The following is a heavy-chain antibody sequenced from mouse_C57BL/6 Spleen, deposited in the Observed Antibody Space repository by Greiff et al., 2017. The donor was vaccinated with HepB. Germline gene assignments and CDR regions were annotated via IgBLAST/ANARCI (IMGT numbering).Heavy chain of an antibody. CDR3: ATITTVVEYYFDY. J-gene: IGHJ2*01. D-gene: IGHD1-1*01. CDR2: INPSSGYT. Sequence: VQLQQSGAELAKPGASVKLSCKASGYTFTSYWMHWVKQRPGQGLEWIGYINPSSGYTKYNQKFKDKATLTADKSSNTAYMQLSSLTYEDSAVYYCATITTVVEYYFDYWGQGTTLTVSS. V-gene: IGHV1-7*01. CDR1: GYTFTSYW.